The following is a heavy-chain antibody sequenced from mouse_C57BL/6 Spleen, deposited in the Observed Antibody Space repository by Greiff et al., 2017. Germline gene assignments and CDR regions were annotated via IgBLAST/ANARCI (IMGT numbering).Heavy chain of an antibody. CDR1: GFSFNTYA. CDR3: VREGITTVVDGRYFDV. CDR2: IRSKSNNYAT. Sequence: DVKLVESGGGLVQPKGSLKLSCAASGFSFNTYAMNWVRQAPGKGLEWVARIRSKSNNYATYYADSVKDRFTISRDDSESMLYLQMNNLKTEDTAMYYCVREGITTVVDGRYFDVWGTGTTVTVSS. V-gene: IGHV10-1*01. J-gene: IGHJ1*03. D-gene: IGHD1-1*01.